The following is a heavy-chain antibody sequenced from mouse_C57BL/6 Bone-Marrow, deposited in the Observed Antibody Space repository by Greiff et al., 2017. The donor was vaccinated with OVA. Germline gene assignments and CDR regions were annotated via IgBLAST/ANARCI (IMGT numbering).Heavy chain of an antibody. Sequence: VQLVESGAELVRPGASVKLSCKASGYTFTDYYINWVKQRPGQGLEWIARIYPGSGNTYYNEKFKGKATLTAEKSSSTAYMQLSSLTSEDSAVYFCARWDYDEGAYAMDYWGQGTSVTVSS. CDR2: IYPGSGNT. J-gene: IGHJ4*01. V-gene: IGHV1-76*01. D-gene: IGHD2-4*01. CDR1: GYTFTDYY. CDR3: ARWDYDEGAYAMDY.